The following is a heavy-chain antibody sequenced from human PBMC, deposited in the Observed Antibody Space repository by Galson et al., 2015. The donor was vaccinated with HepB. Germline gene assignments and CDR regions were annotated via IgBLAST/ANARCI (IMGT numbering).Heavy chain of an antibody. J-gene: IGHJ4*02. CDR2: IKSKTDGGTT. CDR3: TTDIGIVGAFDY. D-gene: IGHD1-26*01. Sequence: SLRLSCAASGFIFSTYEMNWVRQAPGKGLEWVGRIKSKTDGGTTDYAAPVKGRFTISRDDSKNTLYLQMNSLKTEDTAVYYCTTDIGIVGAFDYWGQGTLVTVSS. CDR1: GFIFSTYE. V-gene: IGHV3-15*01.